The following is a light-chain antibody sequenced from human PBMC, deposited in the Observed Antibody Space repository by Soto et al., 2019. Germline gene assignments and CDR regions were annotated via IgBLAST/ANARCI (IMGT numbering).Light chain of an antibody. CDR3: QRSYGSPPWT. CDR1: HTISIF. CDR2: GAS. Sequence: DIQMTQSPSSLSASVGDRVTITCRASHTISIFLNWYQQKPGKAPKLLIYGASTLQGGVPSRFSGSGSGTDFTLTISRLQPEDFATYYCQRSYGSPPWTFGQGTKVEIK. J-gene: IGKJ1*01. V-gene: IGKV1-39*01.